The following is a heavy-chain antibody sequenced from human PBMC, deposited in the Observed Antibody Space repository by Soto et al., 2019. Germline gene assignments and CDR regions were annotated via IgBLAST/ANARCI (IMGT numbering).Heavy chain of an antibody. J-gene: IGHJ6*02. CDR3: AREVLWSGDHYALDV. D-gene: IGHD3-3*01. Sequence: QVQLEESGGGVVQPGRSLRLSCAASGFTFSSSVMHWVRQAPGRGLEWVAVIWSDGSKKYYADSVTGRFAISRDSSINTLYLQMRSLSAEDTAVYYCAREVLWSGDHYALDVWGQGTTVTVSS. CDR2: IWSDGSKK. CDR1: GFTFSSSV. V-gene: IGHV3-33*01.